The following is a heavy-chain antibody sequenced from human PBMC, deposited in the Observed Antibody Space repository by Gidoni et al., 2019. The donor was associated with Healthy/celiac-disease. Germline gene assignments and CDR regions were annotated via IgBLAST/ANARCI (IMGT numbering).Heavy chain of an antibody. CDR3: TRDRGIAAAGTREDFDY. J-gene: IGHJ4*02. Sequence: EVQLVESGGGLVQPGRSLRLSCTASGFPFGDYAMSWFRQAPGQGLEWVGFIRSKAYGGTTEYAASVKGRFTISRDDSKSIAYLQMNSLKTEDTAVYYCTRDRGIAAAGTREDFDYWGQGTLVTVSS. CDR1: GFPFGDYA. V-gene: IGHV3-49*03. CDR2: IRSKAYGGTT. D-gene: IGHD6-13*01.